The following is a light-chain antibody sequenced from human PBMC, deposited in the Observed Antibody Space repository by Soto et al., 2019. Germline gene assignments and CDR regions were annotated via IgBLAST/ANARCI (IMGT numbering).Light chain of an antibody. J-gene: IGLJ1*01. CDR1: SSDVGGYNY. CDR3: SSYTSSSTDV. V-gene: IGLV2-14*01. CDR2: EVS. Sequence: QAVVTQPASVSGSPGQSITISCTGTSSDVGGYNYVSWYQQHPGKAPKLMIYEVSNRPSGVSNRFSGSKSGNTASLTISGLQAEDEADYYCSSYTSSSTDVFGTRTKVTVL.